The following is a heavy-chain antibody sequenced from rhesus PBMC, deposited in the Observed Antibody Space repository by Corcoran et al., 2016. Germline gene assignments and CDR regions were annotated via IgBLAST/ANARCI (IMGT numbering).Heavy chain of an antibody. J-gene: IGHJ4*01. V-gene: IGHV4-80*01. CDR3: ASEFVY. Sequence: QVQLQESGPGLVKSSETLSLTCAVSGASISSYWWTWIRQPPGKGLEWIGEINGNSGSTDNNPSLKSRVTISKDASKNQFSLKLNSVTAADTAVYYCASEFVYWGQGVLVTVSS. CDR1: GASISSYW. CDR2: INGNSGST.